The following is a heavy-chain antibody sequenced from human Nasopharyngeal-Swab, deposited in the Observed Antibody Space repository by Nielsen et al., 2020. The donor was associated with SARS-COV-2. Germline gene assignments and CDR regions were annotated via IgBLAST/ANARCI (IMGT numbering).Heavy chain of an antibody. CDR3: ARDFDKTGD. J-gene: IGHJ4*02. V-gene: IGHV3-48*04. D-gene: IGHD7-27*01. CDR1: GFIFSTYS. CDR2: ISASGAAT. Sequence: GESLKISCATSGFIFSTYSMNWVRQAPGKGLEWVSYISASGAATFYADSVKGRFTISRDNAKNSVFLQMNSLRAEDTALYYCARDFDKTGDWGQGTLVTVSS.